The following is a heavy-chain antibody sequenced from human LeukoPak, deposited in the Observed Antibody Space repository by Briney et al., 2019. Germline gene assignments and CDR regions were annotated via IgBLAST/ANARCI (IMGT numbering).Heavy chain of an antibody. Sequence: SETLSLTCAVYGGSFSGYYWSWIRQPPGKGLEWIGEINHSGSTNYNPSLKSRVTISVDTSKNQFSLKLSSVTAADTAVYYCALGGTNGTYYYYYMDVWGKGTTVTVSS. V-gene: IGHV4-34*01. D-gene: IGHD2-8*01. CDR3: ALGGTNGTYYYYYMDV. J-gene: IGHJ6*03. CDR1: GGSFSGYY. CDR2: INHSGST.